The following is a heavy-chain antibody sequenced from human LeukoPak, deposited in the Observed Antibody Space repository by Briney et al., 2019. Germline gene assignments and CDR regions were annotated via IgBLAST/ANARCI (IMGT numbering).Heavy chain of an antibody. J-gene: IGHJ4*02. CDR2: ISGGGGST. D-gene: IGHD1-26*01. Sequence: GGSLGLSCAASGFTFSNYAMSWVRQAPGKGLEWVSAISGGGGSTYYADSVKGRFTISRDNSKNTLYLQMNSLRAEDTAVYYCAFPPGWVAWELLYWGQGTPVTVSS. CDR1: GFTFSNYA. V-gene: IGHV3-23*01. CDR3: AFPPGWVAWELLY.